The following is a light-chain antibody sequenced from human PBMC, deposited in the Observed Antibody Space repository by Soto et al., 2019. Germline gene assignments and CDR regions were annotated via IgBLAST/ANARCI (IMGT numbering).Light chain of an antibody. CDR2: EVS. Sequence: QSVLIQPASVSGSPGQSITISCTGTSSDVGGYNYVSWYQQHPGKAPKLMIYEVSNRPIGVSNRFSGSKSGNTASLTISGLQAEDEADYYCSSYTSSSTYVFGTGTKLTVL. V-gene: IGLV2-14*01. CDR1: SSDVGGYNY. CDR3: SSYTSSSTYV. J-gene: IGLJ1*01.